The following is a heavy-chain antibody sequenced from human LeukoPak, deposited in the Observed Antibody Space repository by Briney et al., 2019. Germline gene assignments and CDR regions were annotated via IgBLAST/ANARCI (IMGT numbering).Heavy chain of an antibody. V-gene: IGHV3-30*03. Sequence: PGGSLRLSCAVSGFTFSSYGMHWVRQAPGKGLEWVAVISYDGSNKYYADSVKGRFTISRDNSKNTLYLQMNSLRAEDTAVYYCAGDSSGYSYYYYYYMDVWGKGTTVTVSS. D-gene: IGHD3-22*01. CDR2: ISYDGSNK. CDR3: AGDSSGYSYYYYYYMDV. CDR1: GFTFSSYG. J-gene: IGHJ6*03.